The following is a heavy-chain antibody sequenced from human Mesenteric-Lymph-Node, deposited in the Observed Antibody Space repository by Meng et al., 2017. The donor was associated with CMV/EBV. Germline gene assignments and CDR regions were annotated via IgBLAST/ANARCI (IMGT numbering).Heavy chain of an antibody. CDR2: IYYSGST. V-gene: IGHV4-31*02. Sequence: ISRGGYYWSWIRQHPGKGLEWIGYIYYSGSTYYTPSLKSRVTISVDTSKNQFSLKLSSVTAADTAVYYCAKAYGNIAAGGTYYFDYWGQGTLVTVSS. CDR3: AKAYGNIAAGGTYYFDY. D-gene: IGHD6-13*01. CDR1: ISRGGYY. J-gene: IGHJ4*02.